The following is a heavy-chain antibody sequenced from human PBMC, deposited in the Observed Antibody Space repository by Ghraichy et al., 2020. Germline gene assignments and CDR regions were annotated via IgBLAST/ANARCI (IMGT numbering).Heavy chain of an antibody. CDR2: IYSSSGNT. CDR1: GGSFSNYF. Sequence: SETLSLTCTVSGGSFSNYFWAWIRQPAGKGPEWIGRIYSSSGNTHYNPSLTSRVTVSVDTSKNQFFLKLTSVTAADTAMYFCAREKRELRGDAFDIWGQGTNVIVSS. V-gene: IGHV4-4*07. D-gene: IGHD1-7*01. CDR3: AREKRELRGDAFDI. J-gene: IGHJ3*02.